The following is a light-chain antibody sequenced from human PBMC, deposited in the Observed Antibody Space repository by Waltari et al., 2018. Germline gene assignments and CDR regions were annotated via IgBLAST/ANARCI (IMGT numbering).Light chain of an antibody. CDR1: QSVLYSSNNKNY. V-gene: IGKV4-1*01. CDR3: LQYYTTPYT. J-gene: IGKJ2*01. CDR2: WAS. Sequence: DIVMTQSPDSLAVSLGERATINCKSSQSVLYSSNNKNYLSWYQQKPGQPPKLLISWASTRESGVPDRFSGSGSGTDFTLTIRSLQAEGVAVYYCLQYYTTPYTFGQGIKLEI.